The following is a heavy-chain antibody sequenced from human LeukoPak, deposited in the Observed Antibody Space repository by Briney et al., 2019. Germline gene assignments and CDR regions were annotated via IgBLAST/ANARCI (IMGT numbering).Heavy chain of an antibody. CDR3: ARDFSPGTGTTG. V-gene: IGHV3-21*01. J-gene: IGHJ4*02. CDR2: ISSSSSYI. D-gene: IGHD1-1*01. Sequence: GGSLRLSCAASGFTFSSYSMNWARQAPGKGLEWVSSISSSSSYIYYADSVKGRFTISRDNAKNSLYLQMNSLRAEDTAVYYCARDFSPGTGTTGWGQGTLVTVSS. CDR1: GFTFSSYS.